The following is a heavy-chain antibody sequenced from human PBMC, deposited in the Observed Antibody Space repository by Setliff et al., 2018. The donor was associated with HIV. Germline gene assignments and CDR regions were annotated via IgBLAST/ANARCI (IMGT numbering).Heavy chain of an antibody. CDR1: GGSIRTGAYY. D-gene: IGHD2-15*01. Sequence: PSETLSLTCTVSGGSIRTGAYYWGWIRQPPGKGLEWIGSIYYDGRTFYKPSLKSRLTISVDTSKNQFSLSLNSVTAADTAVYFCARGGAVSVDFDSWGQGTLVTVS. CDR2: IYYDGRT. CDR3: ARGGAVSVDFDS. V-gene: IGHV4-39*07. J-gene: IGHJ5*01.